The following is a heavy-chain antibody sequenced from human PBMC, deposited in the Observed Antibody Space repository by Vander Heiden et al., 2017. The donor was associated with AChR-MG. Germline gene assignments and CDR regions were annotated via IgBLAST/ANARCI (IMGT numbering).Heavy chain of an antibody. D-gene: IGHD2-15*01. CDR3: AKDALGYCSGGSCFHFDY. CDR2: ISGSGGST. Sequence: EVQLLESGGGLVQPGGSLRLSCAASGFTFSSYAMSWVRQAPGKGLEWVSAISGSGGSTYYADSVKGRFTISRDNSKNTLYLQMNSLRAEDTAVYYCAKDALGYCSGGSCFHFDYWGQGTLVNVSS. V-gene: IGHV3-23*01. J-gene: IGHJ4*02. CDR1: GFTFSSYA.